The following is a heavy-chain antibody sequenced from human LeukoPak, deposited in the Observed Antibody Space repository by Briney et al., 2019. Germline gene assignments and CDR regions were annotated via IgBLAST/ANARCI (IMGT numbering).Heavy chain of an antibody. D-gene: IGHD3-10*01. V-gene: IGHV3-53*01. CDR1: GFTVSSNY. CDR2: IYSGGST. Sequence: GRSLRLSCAASGFTVSSNYMSWVRQAPGKGLEWVSVIYSGGSTYYADSVKGRFTISRDNSKNTLYLQMNSLRAEDTAVYYCARDRVSSGVGSVSWYFDYWGQGTLVTVSS. CDR3: ARDRVSSGVGSVSWYFDY. J-gene: IGHJ4*02.